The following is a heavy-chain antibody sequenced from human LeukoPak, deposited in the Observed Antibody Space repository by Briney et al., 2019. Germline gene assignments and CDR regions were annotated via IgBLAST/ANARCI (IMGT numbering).Heavy chain of an antibody. D-gene: IGHD3-16*02. CDR2: ISGSDGSS. V-gene: IGHV3-23*01. CDR3: AKSLGVGGYTRYKGFDQ. Sequence: GGSLRLSCAASGFTFNSFAMNWVRQAPGKGLEWVSSISGSDGSSHYADFVKGRFTISRDNSKNTLHLQMHSLRAEDTAVYYCAKSLGVGGYTRYKGFDQWGQGTLVTVSS. J-gene: IGHJ4*02. CDR1: GFTFNSFA.